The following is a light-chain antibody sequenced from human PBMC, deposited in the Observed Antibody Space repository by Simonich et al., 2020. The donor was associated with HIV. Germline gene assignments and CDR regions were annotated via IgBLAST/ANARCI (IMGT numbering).Light chain of an antibody. J-gene: IGKJ4*01. CDR3: MQGINLPLT. Sequence: DIVMTQSPLSLPVTPGEPASISCRSSQSLLHSGGKTYLHWYLQKPGQSPKLLIYEVSSRFSGVPDRCSGSGSGTDFTLNISRAEAEDVGIYYCMQGINLPLTFGGGTKVEIK. CDR2: EVS. CDR1: QSLLHSGGKTY. V-gene: IGKV2-29*02.